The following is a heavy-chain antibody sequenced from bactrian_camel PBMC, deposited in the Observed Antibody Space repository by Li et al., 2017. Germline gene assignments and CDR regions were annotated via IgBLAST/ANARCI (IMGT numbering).Heavy chain of an antibody. V-gene: IGHV3S53*01. D-gene: IGHD1*01. Sequence: QLVESGGGSVQAGGSLRLSCAASGYTADINCMGWFRQAPGKEREGVAAVVPRGSGIDYSRSVKDRFTISQDAPKNTIYLDMSNLKPEDTAVYYCAALPRNSRYTCNAFTIKFGYKGQGTQVTVS. J-gene: IGHJ4*01. CDR2: VVPRGSGI. CDR1: GYTADINC.